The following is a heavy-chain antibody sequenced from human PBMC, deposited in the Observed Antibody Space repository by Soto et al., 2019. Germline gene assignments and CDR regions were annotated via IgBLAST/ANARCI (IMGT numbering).Heavy chain of an antibody. CDR2: IIPIFGTA. V-gene: IGHV1-69*01. CDR3: ARDGGRHSGGIDY. Sequence: QVQPVQSGAEVQKPGSSVKVSCKASGGTFSSYSINWVRQSPGQGLEWMGEIIPIFGTANYAQKFQGRVTITADESTSTAYMELISLRSEDKAVYYCARDGGRHSGGIDYWGQGTLVTVYS. D-gene: IGHD1-26*01. J-gene: IGHJ4*02. CDR1: GGTFSSYS.